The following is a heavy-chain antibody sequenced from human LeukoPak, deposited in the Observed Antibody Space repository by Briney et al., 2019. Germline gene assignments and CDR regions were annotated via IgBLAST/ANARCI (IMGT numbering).Heavy chain of an antibody. CDR1: GYTFTSYD. Sequence: VASVKVSCKASGYTFTSYDINWVRQATGQGLEWMGWMNPNSGDTNYAQKFQGRVTMTRDTSISTAYMELSRLRSDDTAVYYCARDVINGGYYYYMDVWGKGTTVTISS. V-gene: IGHV1-2*02. J-gene: IGHJ6*03. D-gene: IGHD1-20*01. CDR2: MNPNSGDT. CDR3: ARDVINGGYYYYMDV.